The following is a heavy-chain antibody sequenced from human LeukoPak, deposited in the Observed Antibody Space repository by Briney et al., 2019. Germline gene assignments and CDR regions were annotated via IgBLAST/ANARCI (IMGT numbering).Heavy chain of an antibody. Sequence: SETLSLTCAVSGYSITNGYYWGWIRQPPGKGLEWIGTIYHSGSTYYNPSLKSRVTISVDTSKNQFSLKLSSVTAADTAVYYCARHVRYSSGWYGNAFDIWGQGTMVTVSS. CDR3: ARHVRYSSGWYGNAFDI. CDR2: IYHSGST. CDR1: GYSITNGYY. V-gene: IGHV4-38-2*01. D-gene: IGHD6-19*01. J-gene: IGHJ3*02.